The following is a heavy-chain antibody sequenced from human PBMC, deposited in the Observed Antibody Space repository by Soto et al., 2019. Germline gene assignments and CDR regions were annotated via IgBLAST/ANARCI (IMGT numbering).Heavy chain of an antibody. CDR2: ISYDGSNK. D-gene: IGHD3-22*01. Sequence: PWGSIRISCAASGFTVSSYGMHWVRQDPGKGLEWVAVISYDGSNKYYADSVKGRFTISRDNAKNSLYLQMNSLRAEDTAVYYCARFYYDSSGYLPSPYYYYYGMDVWGQGTTVTVSS. CDR3: ARFYYDSSGYLPSPYYYYYGMDV. V-gene: IGHV3-30*03. CDR1: GFTVSSYG. J-gene: IGHJ6*02.